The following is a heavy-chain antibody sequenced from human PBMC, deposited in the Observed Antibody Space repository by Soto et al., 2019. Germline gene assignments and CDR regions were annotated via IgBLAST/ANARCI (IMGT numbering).Heavy chain of an antibody. D-gene: IGHD2-2*01. J-gene: IGHJ5*02. CDR2: INHSGST. CDR3: DRVPDR. Sequence: PSETLYLTCAVYVGSFSGYYWNWIRQPPGKGLEWIGEINHSGSTNYNPSLKSRVTISVDTSKNQFSLKLSSVTAADTAVYYCDRVPDRWCQGTLVTSP. V-gene: IGHV4-34*01. CDR1: VGSFSGYY.